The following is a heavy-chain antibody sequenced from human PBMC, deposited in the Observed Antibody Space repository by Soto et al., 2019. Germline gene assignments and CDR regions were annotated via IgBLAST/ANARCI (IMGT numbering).Heavy chain of an antibody. V-gene: IGHV3-30-3*01. CDR3: ARESYSYDFLGPGMDV. CDR1: GFTFSSYA. J-gene: IGHJ6*02. Sequence: PGGSLRLSCAASGFTFSSYAMHWVRQAPGKGLEWVAVISYDGSNKYYADSVKGRFTISRDNSKNTLYLQMNSLRAEDTAVYYCARESYSYDFLGPGMDVWGQGTTVTVS. CDR2: ISYDGSNK. D-gene: IGHD5-18*01.